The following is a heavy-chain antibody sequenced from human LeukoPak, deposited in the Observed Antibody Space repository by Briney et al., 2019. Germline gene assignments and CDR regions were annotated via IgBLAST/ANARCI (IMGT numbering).Heavy chain of an antibody. CDR1: GFTFSNYG. V-gene: IGHV3-48*04. CDR2: ISSSASTI. Sequence: GGSLRLSCAASGFTFSNYGMSWVRQAPGKGLEWLSYISSSASTIYYADSVRGRFTISRDNAKNSLYLQMNSLRAEDTAVYYCARGHYGADFWGPGTLVTVSS. CDR3: ARGHYGADF. D-gene: IGHD4-17*01. J-gene: IGHJ4*02.